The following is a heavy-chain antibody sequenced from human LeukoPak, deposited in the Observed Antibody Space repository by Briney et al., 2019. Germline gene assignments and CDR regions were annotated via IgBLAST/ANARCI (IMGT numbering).Heavy chain of an antibody. Sequence: PSETLSLTCTVSGDSVSSYYWSWIRQPPGKGLEWIGSIYYSGSIYYNPSFKSRVTISVDTSKNQFSLKLNSVTAADTAVYCCARQTWGGTYHPYYFDSWGQGILVTVSS. CDR2: IYYSGSI. V-gene: IGHV4-59*04. CDR1: GDSVSSYY. D-gene: IGHD1-26*01. J-gene: IGHJ4*02. CDR3: ARQTWGGTYHPYYFDS.